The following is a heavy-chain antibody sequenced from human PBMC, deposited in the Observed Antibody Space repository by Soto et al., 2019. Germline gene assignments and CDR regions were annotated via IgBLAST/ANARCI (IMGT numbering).Heavy chain of an antibody. D-gene: IGHD1-1*01. CDR1: GGSVRAPDW. Sequence: PSETLSLTCTLSGGSVRAPDWWNWVRQSPDKGLEWIAEVHISGHSNYNPSLRSRVSVSIDSSKNQFYLNLNSVTAADTAIYYCARVRQGCSANNCYFDPWVQGTYVSVSS. CDR2: VHISGHS. CDR3: ARVRQGCSANNCYFDP. J-gene: IGHJ5*01. V-gene: IGHV4-4*02.